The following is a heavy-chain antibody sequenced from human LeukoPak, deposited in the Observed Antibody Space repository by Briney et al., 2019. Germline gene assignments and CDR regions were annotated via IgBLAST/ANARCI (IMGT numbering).Heavy chain of an antibody. CDR1: GYSISSGYY. V-gene: IGHV4-38-2*01. J-gene: IGHJ4*02. CDR3: ARCGSGSSRNDY. D-gene: IGHD1-26*01. Sequence: SETLSLTCAVSGYSISSGYYWGWTRPPPGKGLEWIGSIYHSGSNYYNQSLKSRVTISVDTSKNQFPLKLSSVTAADTAVYYCARCGSGSSRNDYWGQGTLVTVSS. CDR2: IYHSGSN.